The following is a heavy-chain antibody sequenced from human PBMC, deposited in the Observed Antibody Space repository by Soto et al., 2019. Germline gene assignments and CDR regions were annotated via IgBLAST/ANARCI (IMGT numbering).Heavy chain of an antibody. D-gene: IGHD3-3*01. V-gene: IGHV1-3*05. CDR1: GYTFTSYA. Sequence: QVQLVQSGAEEKKPGASVKVSCKASGYTFTSYAMHWVRQAPGQRLEWMGWINAGNGNTKYSQKFQGRVTITRDTSASTAYMELSSLRSEDTAVYYCAGYYDFWSGSARDAFDIWGQGTIVTVSS. CDR2: INAGNGNT. J-gene: IGHJ3*02. CDR3: AGYYDFWSGSARDAFDI.